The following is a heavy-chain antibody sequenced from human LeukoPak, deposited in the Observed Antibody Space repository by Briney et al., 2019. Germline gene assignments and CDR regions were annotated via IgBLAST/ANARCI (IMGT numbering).Heavy chain of an antibody. V-gene: IGHV3-11*04. CDR3: VRAVPAAIPGAFDI. D-gene: IGHD2-2*02. CDR1: GFTFSDYY. Sequence: GGSLRLSCAASGFTFSDYYMSWIRQAPGKGLEWVSYISSGGNPIYYADSVKGRFTISRDNAKNSLYLQMSSLRAEDTAIYYCVRAVPAAIPGAFDIWGQGTMVTVSS. J-gene: IGHJ3*02. CDR2: ISSGGNPI.